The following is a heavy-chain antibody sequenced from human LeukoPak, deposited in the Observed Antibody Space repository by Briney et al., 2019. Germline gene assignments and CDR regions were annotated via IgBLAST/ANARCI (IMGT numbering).Heavy chain of an antibody. J-gene: IGHJ4*02. V-gene: IGHV3-23*01. D-gene: IGHD2-15*01. CDR1: GFTFSSYA. CDR3: AKDEGLLGYCSGGSCYFDY. Sequence: PGGSLRLSCAASGFTFSSYAMSWVRRAPGKGLERVSAISGSGGSTYYADSVKGRFTISRDNSKNTLYPQMNSLRAEDTAVYYCAKDEGLLGYCSGGSCYFDYWGQGTLVTVSS. CDR2: ISGSGGST.